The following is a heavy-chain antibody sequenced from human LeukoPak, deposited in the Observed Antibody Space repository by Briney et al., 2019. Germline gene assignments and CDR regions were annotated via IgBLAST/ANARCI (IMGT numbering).Heavy chain of an antibody. V-gene: IGHV3-43D*03. CDR1: GFMFDDYA. CDR3: SKARGGGRDLFDY. CDR2: ISWDGGNT. Sequence: GGSLRLSCAASGFMFDDYAMHWVRQPSGKGLEWVSLISWDGGNTYYADSVRGRFTISRDNSKNSLYLQMHSLRAEDSALYYCSKARGGGRDLFDYWGQGTLVTVSS. J-gene: IGHJ4*02. D-gene: IGHD6-25*01.